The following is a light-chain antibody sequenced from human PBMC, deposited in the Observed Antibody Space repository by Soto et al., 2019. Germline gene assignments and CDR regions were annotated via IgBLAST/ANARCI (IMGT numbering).Light chain of an antibody. J-gene: IGLJ2*01. CDR1: SSDVGGYNY. CDR2: DVS. CDR3: SSYTTSSSTVV. Sequence: QPASVSGSPGQSITISCTGTSSDVGGYNYVSWYQQHPGKAPKLMIYDVSNRPSGVSNRFSGSKSGNTASLTISGLQAEDEADYYCSSYTTSSSTVVFGGGTKLTVL. V-gene: IGLV2-14*01.